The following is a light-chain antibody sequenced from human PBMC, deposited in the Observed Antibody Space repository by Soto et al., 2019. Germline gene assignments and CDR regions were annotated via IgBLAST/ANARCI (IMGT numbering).Light chain of an antibody. CDR3: QQYNSYSLT. V-gene: IGKV1-5*03. J-gene: IGKJ4*01. Sequence: DIQMTQSPSTLSASVGDRVTIPCRARESISHWLAWYQQKPGKAPKLLIYKASILQSGVPSRFSGSGSGTEFPSTISSLQPNDFATYSWQQYNSYSLTFGGGTKVEIK. CDR2: KAS. CDR1: ESISHW.